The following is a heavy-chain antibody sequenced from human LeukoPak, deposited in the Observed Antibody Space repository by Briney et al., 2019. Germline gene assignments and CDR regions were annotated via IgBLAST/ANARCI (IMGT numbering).Heavy chain of an antibody. J-gene: IGHJ4*02. CDR2: IYYSGST. D-gene: IGHD3-16*01. V-gene: IGHV4-59*01. CDR1: GGSISSYY. Sequence: SETLSLTCAVSGGSISSYYWSWIRQPPGKGLEWIGYIYYSGSTNYNPSLKSRVTISVYTSKNQFSLKLSSVTAADTAVYYCARRDLNGGNFDYWGQGTLVTVSS. CDR3: ARRDLNGGNFDY.